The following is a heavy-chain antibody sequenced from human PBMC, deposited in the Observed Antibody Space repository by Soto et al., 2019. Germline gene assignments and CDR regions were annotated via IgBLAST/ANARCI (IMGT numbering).Heavy chain of an antibody. Sequence: QLQLLESGPGLVKPSETLSLTCTVSGGSVCNNSYYWGWIRQPPGKRLEWIGSVYYSGSAYYNPSLKSRLTISVDTSMNHFSLKLSSVTAADTAIYYCARRPLVRGIIPYYFDYWGQGTLVTVSS. CDR1: GGSVCNNSYY. D-gene: IGHD3-10*01. CDR3: ARRPLVRGIIPYYFDY. V-gene: IGHV4-39*02. CDR2: VYYSGSA. J-gene: IGHJ4*02.